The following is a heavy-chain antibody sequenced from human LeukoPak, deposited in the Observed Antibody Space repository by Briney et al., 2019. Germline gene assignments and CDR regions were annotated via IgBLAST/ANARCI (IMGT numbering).Heavy chain of an antibody. V-gene: IGHV3-33*01. D-gene: IGHD6-19*01. J-gene: IGHJ4*02. CDR3: ASAVSSGWSYFDY. CDR2: IWYDGSNK. CDR1: GFTFSSYG. Sequence: GGSLRLSCAASGFTFSSYGMHWVRQAPGKGLEWMAVIWYDGSNKYYADSVKGRFTISRDNSKNTLYLQMNSLRAEDTAVYYCASAVSSGWSYFDYWGQGTLVTVSS.